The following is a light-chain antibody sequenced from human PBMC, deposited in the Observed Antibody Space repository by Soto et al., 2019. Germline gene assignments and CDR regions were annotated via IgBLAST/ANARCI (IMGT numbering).Light chain of an antibody. V-gene: IGKV1-27*01. Sequence: DIPMTQSPSSLSASVGDRVTITCRASKGISNYLAWYQQKPGKVPRLMIYAASTLHSGVPSRFSGGGSGTEFTLTISSLEPEDVATYYCQKYNSAPLTFGGGTRVEIK. J-gene: IGKJ4*01. CDR1: KGISNY. CDR2: AAS. CDR3: QKYNSAPLT.